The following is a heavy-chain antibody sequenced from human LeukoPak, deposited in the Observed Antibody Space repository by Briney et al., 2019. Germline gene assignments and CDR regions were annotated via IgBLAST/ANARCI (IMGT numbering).Heavy chain of an antibody. Sequence: PSETLSLTCTVSGGSISNFYWSWIRRPPGEGLEWIGYIYYSGSTNYNPSLKSRVTISIDTSKNQFSLNLTSVTAADTAVYYCARGGLGGITAYSNYLFDYWGQGTLVTVSS. J-gene: IGHJ4*02. D-gene: IGHD4-11*01. V-gene: IGHV4-59*08. CDR1: GGSISNFY. CDR2: IYYSGST. CDR3: ARGGLGGITAYSNYLFDY.